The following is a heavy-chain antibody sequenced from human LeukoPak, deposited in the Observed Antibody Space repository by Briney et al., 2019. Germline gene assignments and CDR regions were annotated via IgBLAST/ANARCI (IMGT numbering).Heavy chain of an antibody. CDR3: ARDYSSPPWRNSYYMDV. Sequence: SETLSLTCTVSGGSISSYYWSLIRRPAGKGLEWIGRIYSSGSTNYNPSLKSRVTMSVDTSKNQFSLKLSSVTAADTAVYYCARDYSSPPWRNSYYMDVWGKGTTVTVSS. CDR2: IYSSGST. V-gene: IGHV4-4*07. CDR1: GGSISSYY. J-gene: IGHJ6*03. D-gene: IGHD5-18*01.